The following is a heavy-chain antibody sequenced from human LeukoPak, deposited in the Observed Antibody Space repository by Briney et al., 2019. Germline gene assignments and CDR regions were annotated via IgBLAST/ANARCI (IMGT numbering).Heavy chain of an antibody. Sequence: GGSLRLSCGASGFTFTNAWMSWVRQAPGKGLEWVSVIYSGGSTYYADSVKGRFTISRDNAKNSLYLQMNSLRAEDTAVYYCARDLSGSYPNWGQGTLVTVSS. J-gene: IGHJ4*02. V-gene: IGHV3-66*01. D-gene: IGHD1-26*01. CDR2: IYSGGST. CDR3: ARDLSGSYPN. CDR1: GFTFTNAW.